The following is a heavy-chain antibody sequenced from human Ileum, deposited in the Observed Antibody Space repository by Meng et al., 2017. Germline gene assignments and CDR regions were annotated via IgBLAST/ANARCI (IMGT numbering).Heavy chain of an antibody. J-gene: IGHJ4*02. CDR2: IIGSGAGT. CDR1: GFTFSAYS. V-gene: IGHV3-23*01. Sequence: GESLKISCAASGFTFSAYSMSWVRQAPGKGPEWVSVIIGSGAGTDYTDSVKGRFTISRDNSKNRLYLEMNSLRVEDTAVYYCAKDWGPDDYKTAYWAQGTLVTVSS. CDR3: AKDWGPDDYKTAY. D-gene: IGHD5-24*01.